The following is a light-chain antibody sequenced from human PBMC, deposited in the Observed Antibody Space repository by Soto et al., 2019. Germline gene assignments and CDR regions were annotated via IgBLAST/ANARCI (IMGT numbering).Light chain of an antibody. Sequence: DIQMTQSPSSLSASVGDRVTITCQTSQDISNYLNWYQQKPGKAPKLLIYDASNLETEVPSRFSGSGSGTEFTFTISSLQPEDFATYYCQQYDILPLFGQGTKVEIK. CDR3: QQYDILPL. V-gene: IGKV1-33*01. CDR1: QDISNY. CDR2: DAS. J-gene: IGKJ2*01.